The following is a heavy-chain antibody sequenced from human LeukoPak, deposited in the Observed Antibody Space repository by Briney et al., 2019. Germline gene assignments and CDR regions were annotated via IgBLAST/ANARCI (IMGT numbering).Heavy chain of an antibody. D-gene: IGHD3-10*01. J-gene: IGHJ4*02. CDR3: ARDRFGELFQLLFDY. V-gene: IGHV1-24*01. CDR1: GNTLTELS. Sequence: ASVKVSCKVSGNTLTELSMHWVRQAPGKGLEWMGGFDPEHGETIYAQTFQDRVTMTEDTSTGTAYMELSSLRSDDTAVYYCARDRFGELFQLLFDYWGQGTLVTVSS. CDR2: FDPEHGET.